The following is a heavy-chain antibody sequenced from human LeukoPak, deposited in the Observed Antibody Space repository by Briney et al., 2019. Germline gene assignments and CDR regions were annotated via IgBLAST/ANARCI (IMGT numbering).Heavy chain of an antibody. CDR3: ARHNGFDRGYYYYMDV. J-gene: IGHJ6*03. CDR1: GGFINSYY. Sequence: IPSETLSLTCTVSGGFINSYYWSWIRQPAGKGLEWIGRVYTSGITNYNPSLKSRITMSVDTSKNQFPLKLTSVTAADTAVYYCARHNGFDRGYYYYMDVWGKGTTVTVSS. V-gene: IGHV4-4*07. CDR2: VYTSGIT. D-gene: IGHD3-9*01.